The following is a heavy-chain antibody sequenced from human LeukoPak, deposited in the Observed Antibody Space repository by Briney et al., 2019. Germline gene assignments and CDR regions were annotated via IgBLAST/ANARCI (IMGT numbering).Heavy chain of an antibody. CDR2: IRYDGSNK. CDR3: AEEVGIDCSHYYYYYYMDV. V-gene: IGHV3-30*02. Sequence: PGGSLRLSCAASGFTLSGYGMHWVRQAPGKGLEWVAFIRYDGSNKYYADSVKGRFTISRDNPKNTLYLQMNSLRAEDTAVYDYAEEVGIDCSHYYYYYYMDVWGKGTTVTVSS. D-gene: IGHD3-9*01. CDR1: GFTLSGYG. J-gene: IGHJ6*03.